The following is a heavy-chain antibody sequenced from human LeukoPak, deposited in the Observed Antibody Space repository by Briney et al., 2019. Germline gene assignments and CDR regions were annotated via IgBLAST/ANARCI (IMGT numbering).Heavy chain of an antibody. V-gene: IGHV1-69*01. CDR1: GCTFSSYA. J-gene: IGHJ3*02. CDR2: IIPIFGTA. CDR3: ARDGELWLYGAFDI. D-gene: IGHD3-16*01. Sequence: GASVKVSCKASGCTFSSYAISWVRQAPGQGLEWMGGIIPIFGTANYAQKFQGRGTITADESTSTAYMELSSLRSEDTAVYYCARDGELWLYGAFDIWGQGTMVTVSS.